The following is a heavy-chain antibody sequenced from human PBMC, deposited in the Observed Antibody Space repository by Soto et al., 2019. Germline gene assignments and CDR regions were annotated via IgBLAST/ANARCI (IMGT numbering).Heavy chain of an antibody. D-gene: IGHD3-9*01. CDR1: GFIFTTYT. CDR3: AKDRHPDGIWTFDY. CDR2: ISQPGTET. J-gene: IGHJ4*02. V-gene: IGHV3-23*03. Sequence: EVHLLESGGHLVQPGGSLRLSCAASGFIFTTYTMNWVRQVPGKGLEWVSGISQPGTETCADSVKGRFTISRDNSKSLLLLQMDSLRVEDTAVYYCAKDRHPDGIWTFDYWGQGAPVIVSS.